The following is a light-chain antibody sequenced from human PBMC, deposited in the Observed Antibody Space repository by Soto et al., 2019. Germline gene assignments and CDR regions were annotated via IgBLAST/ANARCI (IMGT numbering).Light chain of an antibody. J-gene: IGKJ5*01. CDR3: QQFHTYPVT. V-gene: IGKV1-13*02. Sequence: AIQLTHSPSSLPAFVRDSITITCRASQGISGALAWYQQKPGRAPTLLIYDASSLESGVPSRFSGSESGTDFTLTISSLQAEDFATYYCQQFHTYPVTFGQGTRLEIK. CDR1: QGISGA. CDR2: DAS.